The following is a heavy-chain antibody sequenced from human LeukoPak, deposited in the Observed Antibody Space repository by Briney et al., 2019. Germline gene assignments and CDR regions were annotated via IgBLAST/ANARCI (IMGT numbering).Heavy chain of an antibody. D-gene: IGHD7-27*01. V-gene: IGHV3-7*01. CDR2: IKQDGSEK. Sequence: PGGSLRLSCAASGFSLSNYWMNWVRQAPGKGLEWVANIKQDGSEKNYVDSVKGRFSISRDNAKNSLILQMNSLRDEGTAVYYCARGVWAPFDSWGQGTLVSVSS. CDR1: GFSLSNYW. J-gene: IGHJ4*02. CDR3: ARGVWAPFDS.